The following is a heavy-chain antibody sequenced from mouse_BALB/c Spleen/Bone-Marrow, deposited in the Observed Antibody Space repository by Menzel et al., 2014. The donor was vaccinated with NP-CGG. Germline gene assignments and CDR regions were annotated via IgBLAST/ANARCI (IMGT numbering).Heavy chain of an antibody. J-gene: IGHJ3*01. V-gene: IGHV3-2*02. CDR2: ISYSGST. Sequence: VQLQQSGPGLVKPSQSLSLTCIVTGYSITRGYAWNWIRQFPGNKLEWMGYISYSGSTTYNPSLESRISITRDTSKNQFFLQLNSVATEDTATYYCARSSSYDYDVGFAYWGQGTLVTVSA. D-gene: IGHD2-4*01. CDR1: GYSITRGYA. CDR3: ARSSSYDYDVGFAY.